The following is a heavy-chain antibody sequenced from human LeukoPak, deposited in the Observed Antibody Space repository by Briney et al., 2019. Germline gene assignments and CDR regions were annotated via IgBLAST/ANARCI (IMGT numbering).Heavy chain of an antibody. CDR3: ARLQIQLWLRSDY. V-gene: IGHV4-39*01. CDR1: GGSISSYY. CDR2: IYYSGST. J-gene: IGHJ4*02. Sequence: SETLSLTCTVSGGSISSYYWGWIRQPPGKGLEWIGSIYYSGSTYYNPSLKSRVTISVDTSKNQFSLKLSSVTAADTAVYYCARLQIQLWLRSDYWGQGTLVTVSS. D-gene: IGHD5-18*01.